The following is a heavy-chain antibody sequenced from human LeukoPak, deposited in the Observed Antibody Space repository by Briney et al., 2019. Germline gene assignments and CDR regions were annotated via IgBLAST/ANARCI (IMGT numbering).Heavy chain of an antibody. CDR1: GFTFSSYA. D-gene: IGHD3-22*01. J-gene: IGHJ4*02. V-gene: IGHV3-23*01. CDR2: ISGSGGST. CDR3: AKARTMIVVVMLLDY. Sequence: GSLRLSCAASGFTFSSYAMSWVRQAPGKGLEWVSAISGSGGSTYYADSVKGRFTISRDNSKNTLYLQMNSLRAEDTAVYYCAKARTMIVVVMLLDYWGQGTLVTVSS.